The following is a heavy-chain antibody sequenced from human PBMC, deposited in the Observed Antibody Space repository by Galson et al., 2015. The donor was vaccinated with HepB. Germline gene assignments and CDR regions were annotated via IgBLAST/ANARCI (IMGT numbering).Heavy chain of an antibody. J-gene: IGHJ4*02. CDR1: GDPFSGYA. D-gene: IGHD6-6*01. CDR3: ARFDSSADVLDY. Sequence: SVKVSCKASGDPFSGYAINWVRQAPGQGLEWMGRIIPIFGTANYAQKFQGRISITADESTSTVFMELSSLKSDGTAVYYCARFDSSADVLDYWGQGTLVTVSS. CDR2: IIPIFGTA. V-gene: IGHV1-69*13.